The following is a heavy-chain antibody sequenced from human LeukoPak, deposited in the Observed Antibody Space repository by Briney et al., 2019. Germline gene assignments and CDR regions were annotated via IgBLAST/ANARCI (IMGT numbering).Heavy chain of an antibody. V-gene: IGHV3-64*01. Sequence: GGSLRLSCVASGFSLNTYDMYWVRQAPGKGLEYVSAITSNGGTTYYANSVKGRFTISRDNSKNTLYLQMGSLRAEDMAVYYCARGYCSSTSCTNDYWGQGTLVTVSS. CDR1: GFSLNTYD. CDR3: ARGYCSSTSCTNDY. J-gene: IGHJ4*02. D-gene: IGHD2-2*01. CDR2: ITSNGGTT.